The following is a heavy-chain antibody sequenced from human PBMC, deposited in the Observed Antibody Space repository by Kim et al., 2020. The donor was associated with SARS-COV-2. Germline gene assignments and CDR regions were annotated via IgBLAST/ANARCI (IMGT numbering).Heavy chain of an antibody. CDR1: GFSFSSHA. CDR2: IGGSGDST. J-gene: IGHJ4*02. Sequence: GGSLRLSCAASGFSFSSHAMSWVRQAPGKGLEWVSAIGGSGDSTFYADSVKGRFTMSRDNSKNTLYLQMNGLRVEDTAVYYCAKDSVYFGTFLEYHRPLVLLLDYWGQGTLVTVSS. D-gene: IGHD3-3*01. CDR3: AKDSVYFGTFLEYHRPLVLLLDY. V-gene: IGHV3-23*01.